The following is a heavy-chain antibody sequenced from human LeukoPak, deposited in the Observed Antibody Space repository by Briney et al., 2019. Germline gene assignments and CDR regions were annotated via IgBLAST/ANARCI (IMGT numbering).Heavy chain of an antibody. CDR1: GGSISAYY. CDR2: IYPSGNS. CDR3: ARAGRYSSGPTL. Sequence: SETLSLTCTVSGGSISAYYWSWIRQPAGEGLERIGHIYPSGNSNYNPSLKSRVTMSVDTSKHQFSLILSSVSAADTAVYYCARAGRYSSGPTLWGQGTLVTVSS. V-gene: IGHV4-4*07. J-gene: IGHJ4*02. D-gene: IGHD6-19*01.